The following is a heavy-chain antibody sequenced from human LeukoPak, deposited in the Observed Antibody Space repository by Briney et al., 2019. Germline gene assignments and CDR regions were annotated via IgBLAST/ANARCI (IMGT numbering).Heavy chain of an antibody. CDR3: ARKVAVTTDFDF. D-gene: IGHD6-19*01. Sequence: PGGSLRLSCAASGFTFSAYGINWVRQAPGKGLEWVSYISGSSSAIYYADSVKGRFTISRDNAKNSLYLQMNSLRDEDTAVYYCARKVAVTTDFDFWGQGTLVTVSS. V-gene: IGHV3-48*02. J-gene: IGHJ4*02. CDR1: GFTFSAYG. CDR2: ISGSSSAI.